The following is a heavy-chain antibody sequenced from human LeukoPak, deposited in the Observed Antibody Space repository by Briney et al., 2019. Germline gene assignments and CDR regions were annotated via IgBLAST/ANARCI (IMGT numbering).Heavy chain of an antibody. V-gene: IGHV4-4*02. CDR2: IFHSGST. CDR1: GGSISSGNW. D-gene: IGHD4-17*01. Sequence: PSETLSLTCAVSGGSISSGNWWSWVRQPPGRGLQWVGEIFHSGSTNYNPSLKSRVTISVDNSKNQLSLTLPSVTAADTAVYYCAREVGGDFDALDYWGQGTLVTVSS. J-gene: IGHJ4*02. CDR3: AREVGGDFDALDY.